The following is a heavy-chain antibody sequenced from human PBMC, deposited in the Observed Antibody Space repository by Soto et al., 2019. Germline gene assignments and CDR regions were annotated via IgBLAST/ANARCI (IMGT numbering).Heavy chain of an antibody. CDR1: GFSLTTSGAA. CDR2: IYWDDGK. J-gene: IGHJ5*02. Sequence: QITLKESGPPLVRPTETLTLTCTFSGFSLTTSGAAVGWIRQPPGKALEWLALIYWDDGKRYSPSLKNRLSITKATSRNQVVLTLADVDPADTATYYCGHRATITVFGLVINNGIWFDPWGPGALVTVSS. V-gene: IGHV2-5*02. CDR3: GHRATITVFGLVINNGIWFDP. D-gene: IGHD3-3*01.